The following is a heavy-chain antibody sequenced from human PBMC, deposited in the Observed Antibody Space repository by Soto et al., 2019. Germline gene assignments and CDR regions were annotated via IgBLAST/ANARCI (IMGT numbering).Heavy chain of an antibody. J-gene: IGHJ6*03. D-gene: IGHD2-21*02. V-gene: IGHV1-3*01. Sequence: ASVKVSCKAPGYTFTSYAMHWVRQAPGQRLEWMGWINAGNGNTKYSQKFQGRVTITRDTSASTAYMELSSLRSEDTAVYYCASLPNQGDPSYYYMDVWGKGTTVTVSS. CDR2: INAGNGNT. CDR1: GYTFTSYA. CDR3: ASLPNQGDPSYYYMDV.